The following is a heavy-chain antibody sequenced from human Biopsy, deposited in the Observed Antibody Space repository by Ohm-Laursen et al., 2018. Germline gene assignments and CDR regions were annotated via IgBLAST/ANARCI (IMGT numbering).Heavy chain of an antibody. CDR3: ATDPYYYDRHFNS. J-gene: IGHJ4*02. CDR1: GFTLNNHG. Sequence: SLRLSCSASGFTLNNHGMHWVRQAPGKGLEWVAVIWFDGTNKHYADSVKGRFTISRDNSKNMLYLQMNTLRDADTAVYYCATDPYYYDRHFNSWGQGTLVTVSS. V-gene: IGHV3-33*01. D-gene: IGHD3-22*01. CDR2: IWFDGTNK.